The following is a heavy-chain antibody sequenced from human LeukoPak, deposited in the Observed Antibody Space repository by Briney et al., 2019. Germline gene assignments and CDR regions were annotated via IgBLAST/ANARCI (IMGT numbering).Heavy chain of an antibody. V-gene: IGHV3-30*18. CDR2: ISYDGSNK. CDR1: GFTFSSYG. D-gene: IGHD4-17*01. J-gene: IGHJ4*02. CDR3: AKGRYLYGDYPTGDY. Sequence: GGSLRLSCAASGFTFSSYGMHWVRQAPGKGPEWVAVISYDGSNKYYADSVKGRFTISRDNSKNTLYLQMNSLRAEDTAVYYCAKGRYLYGDYPTGDYWGQGTLVTVSS.